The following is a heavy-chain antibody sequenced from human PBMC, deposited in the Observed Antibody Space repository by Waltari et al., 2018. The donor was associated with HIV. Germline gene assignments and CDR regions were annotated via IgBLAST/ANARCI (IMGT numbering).Heavy chain of an antibody. V-gene: IGHV3-74*01. D-gene: IGHD3-10*02. J-gene: IGHJ4*02. CDR1: GFSVSRYW. CDR3: VKDMFGENDY. Sequence: EVQLVQSGGGLVQPGGSRRLSCAASGFSVSRYWMHWVRQIPGQGLVWVPRNYPDGNTINHADSVRGRFTISRDYAKNKLYLQMNRLREEDTAMYYCVKDMFGENDYWGQGTLVTVSS. CDR2: NYPDGNTI.